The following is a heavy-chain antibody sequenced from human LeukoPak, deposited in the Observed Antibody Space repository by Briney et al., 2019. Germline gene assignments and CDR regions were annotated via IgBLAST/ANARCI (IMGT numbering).Heavy chain of an antibody. J-gene: IGHJ5*02. Sequence: GGSLGLSCAASGFTFSDYYMSWIRQAPGKGLEWVSYLSSSGSTIYYADSVKGRFTISRDNAKNSLYLQMNSLRAEDTAVYYCAPEDYSSGWSAWGQGTLVTVSS. CDR1: GFTFSDYY. CDR2: LSSSGSTI. V-gene: IGHV3-11*01. CDR3: APEDYSSGWSA. D-gene: IGHD6-19*01.